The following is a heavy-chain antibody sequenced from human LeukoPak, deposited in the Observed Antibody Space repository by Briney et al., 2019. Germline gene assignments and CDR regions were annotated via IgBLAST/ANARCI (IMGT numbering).Heavy chain of an antibody. CDR1: GYTFTELS. CDR3: ARLGSPFDIVPNTMDV. V-gene: IGHV1-24*01. J-gene: IGHJ6*02. Sequence: ASVKVSCKVSGYTFTELSMHWVRQAPGKGLEWMGGFDPEDGETIYAQKFQGRVTMTEDTSTDTAYMELSSLRSEDTAVYYCARLGSPFDIVPNTMDVWGQGTTVTVSS. D-gene: IGHD2-15*01. CDR2: FDPEDGET.